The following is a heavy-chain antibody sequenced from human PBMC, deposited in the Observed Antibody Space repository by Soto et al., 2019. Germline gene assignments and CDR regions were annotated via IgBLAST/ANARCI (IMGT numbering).Heavy chain of an antibody. D-gene: IGHD3-16*02. Sequence: EVQLLESGGGLVQPGGSLRLSCATSGFTFSSYAMTWVRQAPGKGLEWVSAISGSGGSTYYADSVKGRFTISGDKSKNTLYLQMNSLRAEDTAVYYCAKDRMITFGGVIVPAACDIWGQGTMVTVSS. J-gene: IGHJ3*02. V-gene: IGHV3-23*01. CDR3: AKDRMITFGGVIVPAACDI. CDR2: ISGSGGST. CDR1: GFTFSSYA.